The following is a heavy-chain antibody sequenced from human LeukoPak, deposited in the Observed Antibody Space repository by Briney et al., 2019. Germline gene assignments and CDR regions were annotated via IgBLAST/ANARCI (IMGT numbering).Heavy chain of an antibody. D-gene: IGHD3-3*01. Sequence: GESLKISCKGSGYSFTSYWIGWVRQMPGKGLEWMGIIYPGDSDTRYSPSFQGQVTISADKSISTAYLQWSSLKASDTAMYYCASVGAEAEGSDAFDIWGQGTMVTVSS. CDR1: GYSFTSYW. CDR2: IYPGDSDT. V-gene: IGHV5-51*01. CDR3: ASVGAEAEGSDAFDI. J-gene: IGHJ3*02.